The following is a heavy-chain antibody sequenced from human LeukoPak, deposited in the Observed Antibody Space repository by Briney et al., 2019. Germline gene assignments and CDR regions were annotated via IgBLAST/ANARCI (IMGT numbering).Heavy chain of an antibody. V-gene: IGHV3-30*18. D-gene: IGHD6-13*01. Sequence: PGGSLRLSCAASGFTFSNYGMHWVRQAPGKGLEWVAVISYDGSNKYYADSVKGRFTISRDNSKNTLYLQMNSLRAEDTAVYYCAKSGPGQLSIAAAGTSWGQGTLVTVSS. J-gene: IGHJ4*02. CDR2: ISYDGSNK. CDR3: AKSGPGQLSIAAAGTS. CDR1: GFTFSNYG.